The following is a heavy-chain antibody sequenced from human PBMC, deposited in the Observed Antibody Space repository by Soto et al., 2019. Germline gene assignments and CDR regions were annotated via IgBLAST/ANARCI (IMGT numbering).Heavy chain of an antibody. CDR1: GFTFTSSA. CDR2: IVVGSGNT. D-gene: IGHD6-13*01. Sequence: ASVKVSCKASGFTFTSSAMQWVRQARGQRLEWIGWIVVGSGNTNYAQKFQERVTITRDMSTCTAYMELSSLRSEDTAVYYCAADLPGIAAAGTPEYYYMDVWGKGTTVTVSS. CDR3: AADLPGIAAAGTPEYYYMDV. J-gene: IGHJ6*03. V-gene: IGHV1-58*02.